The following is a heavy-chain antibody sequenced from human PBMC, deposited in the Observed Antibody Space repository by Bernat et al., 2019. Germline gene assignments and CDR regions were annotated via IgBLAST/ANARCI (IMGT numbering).Heavy chain of an antibody. CDR1: GYIFTSYG. D-gene: IGHD3-16*01. CDR2: INTYSGST. J-gene: IGHJ2*01. Sequence: QVQLVQSGAEVMKPGASVMVSCKASGYIFTSYGINWVRQAPGQGLEWMGWINTYSGSTNYAQKLQGRVTMTTDTSTSTAYMDLRGLRSDDTAVYYCARGLGGDSWYFDLWGRGTLVTVSS. CDR3: ARGLGGDSWYFDL. V-gene: IGHV1-18*01.